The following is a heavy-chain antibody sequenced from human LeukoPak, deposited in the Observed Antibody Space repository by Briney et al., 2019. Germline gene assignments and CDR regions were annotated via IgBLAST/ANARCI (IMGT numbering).Heavy chain of an antibody. CDR2: ISAYNGNT. V-gene: IGHV1-18*01. Sequence: ASVKVSCKASGYTFTSYGISWVRQAPGQGLEWMGWISAYNGNTNYAQKLQGRVTMTTDTSTSTAYMELRSLRSDDTAVYYCARDSGGYCSGGSCYSIFDYWGQGTLVTVSS. CDR1: GYTFTSYG. J-gene: IGHJ4*02. D-gene: IGHD2-15*01. CDR3: ARDSGGYCSGGSCYSIFDY.